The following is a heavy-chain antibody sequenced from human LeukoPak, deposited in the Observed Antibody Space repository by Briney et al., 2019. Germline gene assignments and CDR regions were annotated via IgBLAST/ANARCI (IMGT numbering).Heavy chain of an antibody. CDR3: ARHSGSDWFDP. CDR1: GGSISNYY. Sequence: PSETLSLTCTVSGGSISNYYWSWIRHPPGKGLEWIGYIYYSGSTNYSPSLKSRVTISVDTSKNQFSLKLSSVTAADTAVYYCARHSGSDWFDPWGQGTLVTVSS. J-gene: IGHJ5*02. CDR2: IYYSGST. D-gene: IGHD1-26*01. V-gene: IGHV4-59*08.